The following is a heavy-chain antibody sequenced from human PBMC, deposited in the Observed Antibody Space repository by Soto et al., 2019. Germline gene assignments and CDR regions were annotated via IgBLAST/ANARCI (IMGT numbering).Heavy chain of an antibody. D-gene: IGHD2-21*02. Sequence: QITLKESGPTLVKPTQTLTLTCTFSGFSLSTTGVGVGWIRQPPGKALEWLALIYWDDDKRYNPSLNSRLTITKDTSKNQVVLAMTNVDPVDTATYYCVQSRCGGDCHQSHSSHSYYGLDVWGQGTTVTVSS. CDR2: IYWDDDK. J-gene: IGHJ6*02. CDR1: GFSLSTTGVG. V-gene: IGHV2-5*02. CDR3: VQSRCGGDCHQSHSSHSYYGLDV.